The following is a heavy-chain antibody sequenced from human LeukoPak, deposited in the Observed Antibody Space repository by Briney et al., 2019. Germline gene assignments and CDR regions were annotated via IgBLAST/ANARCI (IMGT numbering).Heavy chain of an antibody. J-gene: IGHJ4*02. Sequence: GGSLRLSCAASGFTFINYAMNWVRQAPAKGLEWVSTLSFSGLTTYYADSVRGRFTISRDNSKSTLYLQMNSLRAEDTALYYCARPTSGWYAGGFDYWGQGILVTVSS. CDR3: ARPTSGWYAGGFDY. V-gene: IGHV3-23*01. CDR1: GFTFINYA. CDR2: LSFSGLTT. D-gene: IGHD6-19*01.